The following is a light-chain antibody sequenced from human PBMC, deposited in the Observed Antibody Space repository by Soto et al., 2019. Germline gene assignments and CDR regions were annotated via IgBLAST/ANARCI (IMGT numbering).Light chain of an antibody. V-gene: IGLV2-14*01. CDR2: EVN. CDR1: SSDVGGYRF. Sequence: QSALTQPASVSGSPGQSITISCTGTSSDVGGYRFVSWYQHHPGKAPKLILYEVNNRPSGVSNRFSGSKSGNTASLTISGLQPEDESHYYCSSKSIGTIPMLFGGGTKVTVL. CDR3: SSKSIGTIPML. J-gene: IGLJ2*01.